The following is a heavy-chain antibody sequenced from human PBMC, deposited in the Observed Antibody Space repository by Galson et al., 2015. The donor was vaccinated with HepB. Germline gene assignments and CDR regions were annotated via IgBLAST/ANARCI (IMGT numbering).Heavy chain of an antibody. J-gene: IGHJ5*02. CDR3: ARRQGPSITIFGVGGNWFDP. Sequence: SVKVSCKASGGTFSSYAISWVRQAPGQGLEWMGGIIPIFGTANYAQKFQGRVTITADESTSTAYMELSSLRSEDTAVYYCARRQGPSITIFGVGGNWFDPWGQGTLVTISS. CDR2: IIPIFGTA. V-gene: IGHV1-69*13. CDR1: GGTFSSYA. D-gene: IGHD3-3*01.